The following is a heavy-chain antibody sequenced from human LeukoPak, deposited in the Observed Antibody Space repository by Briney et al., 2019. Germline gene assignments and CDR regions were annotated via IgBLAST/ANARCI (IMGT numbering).Heavy chain of an antibody. V-gene: IGHV3-21*01. CDR2: ISSSSSYI. Sequence: GGSLRLSCAASGFTFSSYSMNWVRQAPGKGLEWVSSISSSSSYIYYADSVKGRFTISRDNAKNSLYLQMNNLRAEDTAVYYCARDGWSGRHYYGMDVWGQGTTVTVSS. D-gene: IGHD3-10*02. CDR3: ARDGWSGRHYYGMDV. J-gene: IGHJ6*02. CDR1: GFTFSSYS.